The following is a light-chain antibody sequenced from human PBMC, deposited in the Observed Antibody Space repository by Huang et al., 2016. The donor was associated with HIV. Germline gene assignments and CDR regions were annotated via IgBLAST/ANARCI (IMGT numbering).Light chain of an antibody. J-gene: IGKJ2*01. Sequence: DIQMTQSPSTLSASVGDRVTITCRASQSISSWLAWYQQKPGKAPKRLIYKASSLESGVPSRFSGSGSGTEFTLTISSLQPDDFATYYCQHYNSYLFTFGQGTKLEIK. CDR2: KAS. CDR3: QHYNSYLFT. V-gene: IGKV1-5*03. CDR1: QSISSW.